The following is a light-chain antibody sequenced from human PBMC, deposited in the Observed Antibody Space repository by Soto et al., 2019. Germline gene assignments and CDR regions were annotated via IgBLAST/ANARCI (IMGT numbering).Light chain of an antibody. Sequence: QSVLTQPPSVSDAPRQRVTISCSGSSSNIGNNAVNWYQQLPGKAPKLLIYYDDLLPSGVSDRFSGSKSGTSASLAISGLQSEDEADYYCAVWDDSLNGRVFGEGTKVTVL. CDR2: YDD. CDR1: SSNIGNNA. J-gene: IGLJ2*01. CDR3: AVWDDSLNGRV. V-gene: IGLV1-36*01.